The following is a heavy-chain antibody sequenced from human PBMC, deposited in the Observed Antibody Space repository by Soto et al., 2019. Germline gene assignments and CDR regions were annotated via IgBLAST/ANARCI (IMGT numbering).Heavy chain of an antibody. D-gene: IGHD3-22*01. Sequence: GASVKVSCKASGYTFTSYGISWVRQAPGQGLEWKGWIRAYNGNTKSAQKLQGRVTMTTDTSTSTAYMELRSLRSDDTAVYYCARTKDYFDNNGYRYYFDYWGQGTLVTVSS. V-gene: IGHV1-18*01. J-gene: IGHJ4*02. CDR2: IRAYNGNT. CDR1: GYTFTSYG. CDR3: ARTKDYFDNNGYRYYFDY.